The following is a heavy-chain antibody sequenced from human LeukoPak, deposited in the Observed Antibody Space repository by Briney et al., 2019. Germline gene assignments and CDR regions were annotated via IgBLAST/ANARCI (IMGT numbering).Heavy chain of an antibody. V-gene: IGHV4-39*01. CDR2: IYYSGST. Sequence: SETLSLTCTVSGGSISSSSYSWGWIRQPPGKGLEWIGSIYYSGSTYYNPSLKSRVTISVDTSKNQFSLKLSSVTAADTAVYYCARGEQWLGNDYWGQGTLVTVSS. D-gene: IGHD6-19*01. CDR1: GGSISSSSYS. J-gene: IGHJ4*02. CDR3: ARGEQWLGNDY.